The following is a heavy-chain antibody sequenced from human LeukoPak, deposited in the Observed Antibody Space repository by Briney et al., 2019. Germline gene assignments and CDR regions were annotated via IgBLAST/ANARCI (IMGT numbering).Heavy chain of an antibody. Sequence: PSETLSLTCSVSGDSVTRYYWIWIRQPPGKGLEWIGYVSYDGTTNYTPSLRSRVIMAVDTAKNHISLRLTSLSAADTAVYYCARLDCTGDGCYNHWGQGILVTVSS. D-gene: IGHD2-8*02. CDR3: ARLDCTGDGCYNH. CDR1: GDSVTRYY. V-gene: IGHV4-59*08. J-gene: IGHJ4*02. CDR2: VSYDGTT.